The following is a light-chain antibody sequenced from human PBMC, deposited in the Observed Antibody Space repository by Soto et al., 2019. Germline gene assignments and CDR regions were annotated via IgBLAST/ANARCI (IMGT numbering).Light chain of an antibody. CDR1: QSLLHSDGNTY. V-gene: IGKV3-20*01. J-gene: IGKJ1*01. CDR2: GAS. CDR3: QQYGSSLTWT. Sequence: DIVMTQPPLSSPVTLGQPASISCRSSQSLLHSDGNTYLAWYQQKPGQAPRLLIYGASSRATGIPDRFSGSGSGTDFTLTISRLEPEDFAVYYCQQYGSSLTWTFGQGTKVDIK.